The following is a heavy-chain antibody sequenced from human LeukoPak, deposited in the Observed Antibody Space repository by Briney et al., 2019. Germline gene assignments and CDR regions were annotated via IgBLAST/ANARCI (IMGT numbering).Heavy chain of an antibody. CDR2: IYYSGSF. V-gene: IGHV4-59*02. J-gene: IGHJ5*02. CDR3: ARDVGSWGWFDP. D-gene: IGHD6-13*01. Sequence: SETLSLTCTVPGVSVSSYYWTWIRQPPGKGLEWIGYIYYSGSFNYNPNPSLKNRVTISLDASKNQFSLKLTSVTAADTAVYYCARDVGSWGWFDPWGQGTLVTVTS. CDR1: GVSVSSYY.